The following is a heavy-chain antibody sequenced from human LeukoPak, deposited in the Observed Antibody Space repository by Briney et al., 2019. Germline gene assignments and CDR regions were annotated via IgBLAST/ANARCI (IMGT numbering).Heavy chain of an antibody. V-gene: IGHV1-18*01. J-gene: IGHJ4*02. CDR3: ARGGDKFDY. CDR1: GYTFISYG. Sequence: ASVKVSCKASGYTFISYGLSWVRQAPGQGLEWMGWISTFNGNTNYAQKFQGKVTMTTDTSMSTAYMELRSLTSDDTAVYYCARGGDKFDYWGQGTLVTVSS. D-gene: IGHD3-16*01. CDR2: ISTFNGNT.